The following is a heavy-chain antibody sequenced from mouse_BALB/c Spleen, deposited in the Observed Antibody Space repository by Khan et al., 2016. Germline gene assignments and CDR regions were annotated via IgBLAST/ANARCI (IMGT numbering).Heavy chain of an antibody. CDR3: ARDLYDDYYWYLDV. V-gene: IGHV7-3*02. D-gene: IGHD2-3*01. CDR2: ARNKANGFTA. CDR1: GFTFTDYY. J-gene: IGHJ1*01. Sequence: EVELVESGGGLVQPGGSLRLSCTTAGFTFTDYYMSWVRQPPGEALEWLGFARNKANGFTAEYSESVKGRFTISRDNSQSILYLQMNTLRAEDSATYYCARDLYDDYYWYLDVWGAGTTVTVSS.